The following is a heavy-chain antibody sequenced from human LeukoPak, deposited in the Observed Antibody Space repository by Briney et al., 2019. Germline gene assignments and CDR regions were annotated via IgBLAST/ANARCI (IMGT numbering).Heavy chain of an antibody. Sequence: GGSLRLSCAASGFTFSSYAMPWVRQAPGKGLEWVAVISYDGSNKYYADSVKGRFTISRDNSKNTLYLQMNSLRAEDTAVYYCALPSDIVVVAETYFDYWGQGTLVTVSS. CDR1: GFTFSSYA. J-gene: IGHJ4*02. CDR3: ALPSDIVVVAETYFDY. V-gene: IGHV3-30-3*01. D-gene: IGHD2-2*01. CDR2: ISYDGSNK.